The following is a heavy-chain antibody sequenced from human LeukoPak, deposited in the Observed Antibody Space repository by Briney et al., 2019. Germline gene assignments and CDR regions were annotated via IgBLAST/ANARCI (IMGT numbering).Heavy chain of an antibody. CDR3: ARDLGHTGYDLYDY. CDR1: GINFRGYW. J-gene: IGHJ4*02. CDR2: MRQDGSEK. V-gene: IGHV3-7*01. D-gene: IGHD5-12*01. Sequence: GGSLRLSCAVSGINFRGYWMAWVRQAPGKGLEWVANMRQDGSEKYYVDSVKGRFTISRDNAKNSLYLEMNSLRVEDTAVYYCARDLGHTGYDLYDYWGQGTLVTVSS.